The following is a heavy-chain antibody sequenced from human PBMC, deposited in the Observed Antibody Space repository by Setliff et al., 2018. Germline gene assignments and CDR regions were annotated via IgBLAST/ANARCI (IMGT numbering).Heavy chain of an antibody. D-gene: IGHD5-12*01. CDR1: GGSISSSSYY. CDR3: AREYSGYEGGDYYFDY. V-gene: IGHV4-39*01. Sequence: LSLTCTVSGGSISSSSYYWGWIRQPPGKGLEWIGSIYYSGSTYYNPSLKSRVTISVDTSKNQFSLKLSSVTAADTAVYYCAREYSGYEGGDYYFDYWGQGTLVTVSS. J-gene: IGHJ4*02. CDR2: IYYSGST.